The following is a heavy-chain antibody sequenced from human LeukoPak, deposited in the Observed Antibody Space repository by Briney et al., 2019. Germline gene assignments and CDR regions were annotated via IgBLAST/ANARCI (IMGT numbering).Heavy chain of an antibody. Sequence: GGPLRLSCAASGFTFSSYWMHWVRQAPGKGLVWVSRINSDGSSTSYADSVKGRFTISRDNAKNTLYLQMNSLRAEDTAVYYCARGSTLGITMVRGANWFDPWGQGTLVTVSS. CDR2: INSDGSST. D-gene: IGHD3-10*01. CDR3: ARGSTLGITMVRGANWFDP. V-gene: IGHV3-74*01. J-gene: IGHJ5*02. CDR1: GFTFSSYW.